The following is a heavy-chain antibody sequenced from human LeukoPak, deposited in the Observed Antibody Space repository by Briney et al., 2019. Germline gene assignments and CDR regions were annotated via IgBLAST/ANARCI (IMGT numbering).Heavy chain of an antibody. CDR2: IYHSGST. V-gene: IGHV4-30-2*01. Sequence: PSQTLSLTCAVSGGSISSGGYSWSWIRQPPEKGLEWIGYIYHSGSTYYNPSLKSQVPISVDRSKNQFSLKLSSVTAADTAVYYCARVVNYYGSGSYYNPYYFDYWGQGTLVTVSS. CDR3: ARVVNYYGSGSYYNPYYFDY. CDR1: GGSISSGGYS. D-gene: IGHD3-10*01. J-gene: IGHJ4*02.